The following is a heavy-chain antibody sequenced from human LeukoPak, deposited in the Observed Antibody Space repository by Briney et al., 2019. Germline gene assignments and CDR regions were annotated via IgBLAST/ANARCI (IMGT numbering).Heavy chain of an antibody. CDR2: MNPNSGNT. CDR3: ARGESGWSRRYYYYMDV. CDR1: GYTFTSYD. J-gene: IGHJ6*03. V-gene: IGHV1-8*03. Sequence: ASVKVSCKASGYTFTSYDINWVRQATGQGLEWMGWMNPNSGNTGYAQKFQGRVTITRNTSISTAYMELSSLRSEDTAVYYCARGESGWSRRYYYYMDVWGKGTTVTVSS. D-gene: IGHD6-19*01.